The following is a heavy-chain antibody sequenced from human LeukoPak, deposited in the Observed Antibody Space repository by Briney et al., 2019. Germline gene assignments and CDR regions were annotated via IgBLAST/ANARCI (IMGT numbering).Heavy chain of an antibody. D-gene: IGHD1-7*01. V-gene: IGHV1-18*01. J-gene: IGHJ6*02. Sequence: ASVTVSCTASGYTFTSYGISWVRQAPGQGLEWMGWISAYNGNTNYAQKLQGRVTMTTDTSTSTAYMELRSLRSDDTAVYYCARDRTISDYYYGMDVWGQGTTVTVSS. CDR2: ISAYNGNT. CDR1: GYTFTSYG. CDR3: ARDRTISDYYYGMDV.